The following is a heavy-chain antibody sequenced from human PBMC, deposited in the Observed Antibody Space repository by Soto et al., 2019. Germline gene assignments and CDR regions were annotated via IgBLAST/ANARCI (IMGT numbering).Heavy chain of an antibody. D-gene: IGHD3-10*01. Sequence: ASVKVSCKASGYAFTNFYMHWVRQAPGQGLEWMGIINPLGGSTTYAQKFQGRLTMTRDTSTSTVFMELSSLRSEDTAVYYCARDSWFGELKQEGLEVWGQGTTVKVSS. CDR2: INPLGGST. J-gene: IGHJ6*01. CDR3: ARDSWFGELKQEGLEV. CDR1: GYAFTNFY. V-gene: IGHV1-46*01.